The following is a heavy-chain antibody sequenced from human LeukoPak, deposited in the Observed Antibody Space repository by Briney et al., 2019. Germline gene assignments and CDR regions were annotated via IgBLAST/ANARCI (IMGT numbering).Heavy chain of an antibody. CDR3: AKEGWFGELLADY. Sequence: GGALRLSCAASGFTFSSYGMHWVPQAPGKVLEWVAFIRYDGSNKYYADSVKGRFTISRDNSKNTLYLQMTSLRSEDTAVYYCAKEGWFGELLADYWGQGTLVTVSS. V-gene: IGHV3-30*02. CDR2: IRYDGSNK. CDR1: GFTFSSYG. D-gene: IGHD3-10*01. J-gene: IGHJ4*02.